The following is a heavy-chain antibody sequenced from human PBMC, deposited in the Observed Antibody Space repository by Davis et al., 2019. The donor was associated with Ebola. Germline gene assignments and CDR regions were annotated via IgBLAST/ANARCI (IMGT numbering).Heavy chain of an antibody. J-gene: IGHJ4*02. Sequence: SETLSLTCTVSGGSISSYYWSWIRQPPGKGLEWIGYIYYSGSTYYNPSLKSRVTISVDTSKNQFSLKLSSVTAADTAVYYCARHERGRDYWGQGTLVTVSS. V-gene: IGHV4-59*08. CDR2: IYYSGST. CDR1: GGSISSYY. CDR3: ARHERGRDY.